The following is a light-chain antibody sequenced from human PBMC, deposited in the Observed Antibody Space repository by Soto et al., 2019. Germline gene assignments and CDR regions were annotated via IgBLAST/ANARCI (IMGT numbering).Light chain of an antibody. J-gene: IGKJ1*01. Sequence: EIVLTQSPGTLSLSPGERATLSCRASQSVSSSYLAWYQQKPGQAPRILIYGASSRATGIPDRFSGSGSGTDFTLTISRLEPEDFAVYYCQQYGSSPPWTCGQGTKVEIK. CDR3: QQYGSSPPWT. CDR2: GAS. V-gene: IGKV3-20*01. CDR1: QSVSSSY.